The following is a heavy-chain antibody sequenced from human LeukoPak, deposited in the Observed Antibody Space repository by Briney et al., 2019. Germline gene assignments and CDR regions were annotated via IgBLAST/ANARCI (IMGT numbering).Heavy chain of an antibody. CDR2: ISWDSVTI. V-gene: IGHV3-9*01. D-gene: IGHD6-6*01. CDR1: GFSFHDYT. J-gene: IGHJ4*02. CDR3: AKAPYSYSSSLDY. Sequence: GGSLRLSCAASGFSFHDYTMHWVRHAPGKGLEWVSGISWDSVTIDYADSVKGRFTISRDNAKKSLNLQMISLSAEDTALYYCAKAPYSYSSSLDYWGQGILVTVSS.